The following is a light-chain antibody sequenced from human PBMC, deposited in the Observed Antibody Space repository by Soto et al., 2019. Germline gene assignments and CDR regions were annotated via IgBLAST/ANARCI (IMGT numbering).Light chain of an antibody. CDR3: CSYAGSYSFYV. CDR2: AVS. Sequence: QSVLTQPRSVSGSPGQSVTMSCTGTSSDVGAYDYVSWYQHHPGKAPKLMLYAVSRRPSGVPDRFSGSKSGNTASLTISGLQAEDEADYYCCSYAGSYSFYVFGTGTKLTVL. CDR1: SSDVGAYDY. J-gene: IGLJ1*01. V-gene: IGLV2-11*01.